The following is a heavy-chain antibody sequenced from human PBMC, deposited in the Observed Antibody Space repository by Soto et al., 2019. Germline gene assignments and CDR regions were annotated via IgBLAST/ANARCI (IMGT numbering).Heavy chain of an antibody. CDR1: GFTFSSYA. CDR3: ARVGGAVMDYFDY. V-gene: IGHV3-30-3*01. Sequence: QVQLVESGGGVVQPGRSLRLSCAASGFTFSSYAMHWVRKAPGKGLEWVAVISYDGSNKYYADSVKGRFTITRDNSKKKLYLQRNSMRAEETAVYDCARVGGAVMDYFDYCGQGTIDTVSS. J-gene: IGHJ4*02. D-gene: IGHD2-21*01. CDR2: ISYDGSNK.